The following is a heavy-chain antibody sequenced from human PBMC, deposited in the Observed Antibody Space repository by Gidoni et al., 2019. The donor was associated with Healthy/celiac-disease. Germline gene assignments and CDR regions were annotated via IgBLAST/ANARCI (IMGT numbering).Heavy chain of an antibody. CDR1: GFTCSRYA. Sequence: EVQLLVSGGGLVRPGGSLTPSCAASGFTCSRYAMSWVRQAPGKGLEWVSDISGSGGRTYYADYVKGRFTISRDNSKNTLYLQMNSLRAEDTAVYYCATYDSSSYSPLNWFDPWGQGTLVTVSS. V-gene: IGHV3-23*01. J-gene: IGHJ5*02. CDR3: ATYDSSSYSPLNWFDP. D-gene: IGHD3-22*01. CDR2: ISGSGGRT.